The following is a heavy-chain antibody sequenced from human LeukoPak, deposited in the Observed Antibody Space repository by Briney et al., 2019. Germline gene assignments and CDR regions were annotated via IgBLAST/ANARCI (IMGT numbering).Heavy chain of an antibody. J-gene: IGHJ5*02. CDR1: GFTFRSYS. V-gene: IGHV3-21*01. D-gene: IGHD6-13*01. Sequence: GGPLRLSCAASGFTFRSYSMNWGRQAPGKGLEWVSSISSSSSSIYYADSVKGRFTISRDNAKNSLYLQMNSLRAEDTAVYYCAKESSSNWFDPWGQGTLVTVSS. CDR2: ISSSSSSI. CDR3: AKESSSNWFDP.